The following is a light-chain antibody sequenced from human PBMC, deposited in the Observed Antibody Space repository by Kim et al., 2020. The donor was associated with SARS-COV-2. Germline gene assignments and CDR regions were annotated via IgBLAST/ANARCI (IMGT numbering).Light chain of an antibody. CDR1: NIGDKS. CDR3: QMWDRSIGGV. CDR2: YDS. J-gene: IGLJ3*02. Sequence: SYELTQPPSVSVAPGQTARITCEENNIGDKSVHWYQQKSGQAPILVINYDSDRPSGIPERFSGSNSGNTATLTISRVEAGDEADYYCQMWDRSIGGVFGGGTQLTVL. V-gene: IGLV3-21*04.